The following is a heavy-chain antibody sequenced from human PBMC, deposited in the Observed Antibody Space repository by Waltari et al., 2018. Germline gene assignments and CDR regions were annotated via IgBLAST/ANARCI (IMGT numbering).Heavy chain of an antibody. CDR3: AKGGVTATLRTKDGMDV. J-gene: IGHJ6*02. CDR1: GFNFDDYG. Sequence: EVQLVESGGGLVQPGRSLRLACAASGFNFDDYGMHWVRQAPGKGLEWVSSSGLIGGNVGYAYSVKCRFTISRDNAKSSLYLQMNSLRAEITALYYCAKGGVTATLRTKDGMDVWGQGTTVTVSS. CDR2: SGLIGGNV. D-gene: IGHD2-21*02. V-gene: IGHV3-9*01.